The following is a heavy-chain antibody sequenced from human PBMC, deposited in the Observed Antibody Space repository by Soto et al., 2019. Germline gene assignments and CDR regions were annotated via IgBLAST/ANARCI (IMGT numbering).Heavy chain of an antibody. CDR1: GFTFNNHA. CDR2: VSSGGGAT. D-gene: IGHD3-10*01. J-gene: IGHJ4*02. V-gene: IGHV3-23*04. CDR3: ARDRLGFGDLDS. Sequence: EVHLAESGGRLVQPGGCLRLSCAASGFTFNNHAMTWVRQAPGKGLEWVATVSSGGGATHYAVSVKSRFTVSRANSTNTVSLHMDSLRADDTAGYACARDRLGFGDLDSWGPGTLLTVSS.